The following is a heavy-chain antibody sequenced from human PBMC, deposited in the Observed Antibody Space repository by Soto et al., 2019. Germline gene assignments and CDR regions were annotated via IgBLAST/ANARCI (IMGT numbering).Heavy chain of an antibody. V-gene: IGHV3-9*01. Sequence: GGSLRLSCAASGFTFDAFAMHWVRQPPGKGLEWVSGITWNSARTHYADSVKGRFTISRDNAKKSLYLQMDSLRTEDTALYYCATVCSGGTCFPDYWGQGTLGTVSS. CDR2: ITWNSART. CDR3: ATVCSGGTCFPDY. J-gene: IGHJ4*02. CDR1: GFTFDAFA. D-gene: IGHD2-15*01.